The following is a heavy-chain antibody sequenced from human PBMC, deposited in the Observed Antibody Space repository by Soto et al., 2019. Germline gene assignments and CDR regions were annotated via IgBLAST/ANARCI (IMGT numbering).Heavy chain of an antibody. J-gene: IGHJ4*02. Sequence: GASLRLSCAASGFTFSSYAMHWVRQAPGKGLEWVAVISYDGSNKYYADSVKGRFTISRDNSKNTLYLQMNSLRVEDTAVYYCAKAIRDQLLCSFDYWGQGILVTVSS. CDR1: GFTFSSYA. CDR3: AKAIRDQLLCSFDY. V-gene: IGHV3-30-3*01. CDR2: ISYDGSNK. D-gene: IGHD2-2*01.